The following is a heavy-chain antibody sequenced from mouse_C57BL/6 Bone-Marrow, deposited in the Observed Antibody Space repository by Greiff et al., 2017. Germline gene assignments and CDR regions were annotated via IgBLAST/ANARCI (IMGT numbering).Heavy chain of an antibody. D-gene: IGHD1-1*01. CDR1: GFTFSSYA. CDR3: ARDFTTVADY. J-gene: IGHJ2*01. Sequence: EVKLMESGGGLVKPGGSLKLSCAASGFTFSSYAMSWVRQTPEKRLAWVATISDGGSYTYYPDNVKGRFTISRDNAKNNLYLQMSHLKSEDTAMYYCARDFTTVADYWGQGTTLTVSS. V-gene: IGHV5-4*01. CDR2: ISDGGSYT.